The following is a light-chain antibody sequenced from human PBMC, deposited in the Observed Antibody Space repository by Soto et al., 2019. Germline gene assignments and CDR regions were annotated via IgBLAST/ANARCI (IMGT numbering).Light chain of an antibody. J-gene: IGLJ2*01. CDR3: SSYAGSNNVL. V-gene: IGLV2-8*01. Sequence: QSALTQPPSASGSPGQSVTISCTGTSSDVGGYNFVSWYQQHPGKAPKLMIYEVNNRPSGVPDRFSGSKSGNTASLTVSGLQAEDEDDYYCSSYAGSNNVLFGGGTKVTVL. CDR2: EVN. CDR1: SSDVGGYNF.